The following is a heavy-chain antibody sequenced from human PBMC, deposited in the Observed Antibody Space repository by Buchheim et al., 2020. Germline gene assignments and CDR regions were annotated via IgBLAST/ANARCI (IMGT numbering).Heavy chain of an antibody. CDR1: GFPFSIYW. Sequence: EVQLVESGGGLVQPGGSLRLSCSAPGFPFSIYWMHWVRQAPGKGLAWVSHINREGTTTNYADSVRGRFTLSRDNGKNTLYLQMNNLRAEGTAVYYCGRDMYGSGDYGGQGT. CDR3: GRDMYGSGDY. V-gene: IGHV3-74*01. J-gene: IGHJ4*02. CDR2: INREGTTT. D-gene: IGHD3-10*01.